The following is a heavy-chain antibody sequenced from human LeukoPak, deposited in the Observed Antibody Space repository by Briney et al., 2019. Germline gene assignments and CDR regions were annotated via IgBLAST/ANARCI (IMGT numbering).Heavy chain of an antibody. CDR1: GGSFSGYY. D-gene: IGHD6-19*01. V-gene: IGHV4-34*01. Sequence: PSETLSLTCAVYGGSFSGYYWSWIRQPPGKGLEWIGEINHSGSTNYNPSLKSRVTISVDMSKNQLSLKLSSVTAADTAVYYCARGNQWLGIIDYWGQGTLVTVSS. J-gene: IGHJ4*02. CDR3: ARGNQWLGIIDY. CDR2: INHSGST.